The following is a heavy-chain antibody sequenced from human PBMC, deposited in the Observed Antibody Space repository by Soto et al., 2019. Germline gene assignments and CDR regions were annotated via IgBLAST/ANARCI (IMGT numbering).Heavy chain of an antibody. CDR1: GFTFSNSC. CDR3: VKVLARGVGVPRFYFDS. Sequence: PRLSCAASGFTFSNSCMHLVRQVSCNGLEWVSRINADGTSTSYADSVKGRFTISRDNAKNTLYLHVNSLRAEDTAVYYCVKVLARGVGVPRFYFDSWGQGALVTVSS. J-gene: IGHJ4*02. CDR2: INADGTST. V-gene: IGHV3-74*01. D-gene: IGHD2-2*01.